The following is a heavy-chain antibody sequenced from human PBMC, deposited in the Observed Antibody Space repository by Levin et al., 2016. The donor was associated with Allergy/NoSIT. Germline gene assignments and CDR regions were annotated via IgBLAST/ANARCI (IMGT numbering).Heavy chain of an antibody. CDR3: ARLGGSGVRGAYYYYGMDV. CDR1: GGSISSTNW. CDR2: IYHSGST. J-gene: IGHJ6*02. V-gene: IGHV4-4*02. D-gene: IGHD7-27*01. Sequence: SETLSLTCAVSGGSISSTNWWSWVRQPPGKGLEWIGEIYHSGSTNYNPSLKSRVTISVDKSKNQFSLKLSSVTAADTAVYYCARLGGSGVRGAYYYYGMDVWGQGTTVTVSS.